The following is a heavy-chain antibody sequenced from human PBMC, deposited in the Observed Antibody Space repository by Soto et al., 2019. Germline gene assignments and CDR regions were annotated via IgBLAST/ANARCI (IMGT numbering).Heavy chain of an antibody. CDR3: AKSSLFIVVVPAAIATPFFDY. Sequence: GGSLRLSCAASGFTFSSYAMSWVRQAPGKGLEWVSAISGSGGSTYYADSVKGRFTISRDNSKNTLYLQMNSLRAEDTAVYYCAKSSLFIVVVPAAIATPFFDYWGQGTLVTVSS. V-gene: IGHV3-23*01. D-gene: IGHD2-2*01. CDR2: ISGSGGST. CDR1: GFTFSSYA. J-gene: IGHJ4*02.